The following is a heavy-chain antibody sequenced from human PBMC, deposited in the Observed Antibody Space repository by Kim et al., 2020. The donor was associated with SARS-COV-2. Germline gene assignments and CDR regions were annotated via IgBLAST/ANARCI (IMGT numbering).Heavy chain of an antibody. J-gene: IGHJ4*02. D-gene: IGHD3-3*01. V-gene: IGHV3-66*04. Sequence: GGSLRLSCAASGFNVTAKYMSWVRQAPGRGLEWVSIIYVGGTTYYADSVKGSFTISRDKSKNRVFLQMNSLRADDSAVYYCARPSMSRFLEWFPPPDFWGEGTLVTVSS. CDR1: GFNVTAKY. CDR2: IYVGGTT. CDR3: ARPSMSRFLEWFPPPDF.